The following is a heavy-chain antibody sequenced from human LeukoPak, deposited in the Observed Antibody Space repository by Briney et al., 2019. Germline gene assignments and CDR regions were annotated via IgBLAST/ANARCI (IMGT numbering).Heavy chain of an antibody. CDR1: GFAFSINY. V-gene: IGHV3-66*01. Sequence: GGSLRLSCAASGFAFSINYMSWARQAPGKGREWLSVISSGASTNFADSVKGRFTIARDNSKNTLYLQMNSLGAEDTAVYYCARDFPSPSVYSSSWGFDYWGQGALVSV. J-gene: IGHJ4*02. CDR2: ISSGAST. CDR3: ARDFPSPSVYSSSWGFDY. D-gene: IGHD6-13*01.